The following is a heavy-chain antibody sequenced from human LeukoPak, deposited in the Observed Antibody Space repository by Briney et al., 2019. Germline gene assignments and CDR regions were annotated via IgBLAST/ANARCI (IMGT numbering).Heavy chain of an antibody. Sequence: GGSLRLSCAASGFIFTNYAMAWVRQAPGKGLEWVANIKQDGSEKYYVDSVKGRFTISRDNSKNTLYLQMNSLRAEDTAVYYCARYSYDYWGQGTLVTVSS. V-gene: IGHV3-7*03. CDR3: ARYSYDY. CDR1: GFIFTNYA. D-gene: IGHD5-18*01. CDR2: IKQDGSEK. J-gene: IGHJ4*02.